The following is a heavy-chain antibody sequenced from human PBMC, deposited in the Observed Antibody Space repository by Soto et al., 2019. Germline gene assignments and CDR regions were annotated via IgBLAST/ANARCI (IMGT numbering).Heavy chain of an antibody. V-gene: IGHV4-39*01. CDR1: GGSISSSSYY. J-gene: IGHJ4*02. CDR2: IYYSGST. CDR3: ASFGIAARSGRGY. Sequence: SETLSLTCTVSGGSISSSSYYWGWIRQPPGKGLEWIGSIYYSGSTYYNPSLKSRVTISVDTSKNQFSLKLSSVTAADTAVYYCASFGIAARSGRGYWGQGTLVTVSS. D-gene: IGHD6-6*01.